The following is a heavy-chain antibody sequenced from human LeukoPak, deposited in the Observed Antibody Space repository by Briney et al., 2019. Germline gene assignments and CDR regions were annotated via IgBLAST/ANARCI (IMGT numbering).Heavy chain of an antibody. Sequence: GGSLRLSCAASGFTFSSYWMTWVRQAPGKGLEWVANIKQDGSEKYYVDSVKGRFTISRDNVKNSLYLQMNSLRPEDSAVYYCARMRGSYSLDYWGQGTLVTASS. V-gene: IGHV3-7*01. CDR3: ARMRGSYSLDY. J-gene: IGHJ4*02. CDR2: IKQDGSEK. D-gene: IGHD1-26*01. CDR1: GFTFSSYW.